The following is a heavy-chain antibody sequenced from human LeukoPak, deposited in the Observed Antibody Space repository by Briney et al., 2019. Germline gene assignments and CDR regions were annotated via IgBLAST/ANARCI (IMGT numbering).Heavy chain of an antibody. Sequence: SETLSLTCTVSGGSVSSGSYYWSWIRQPPGKGLEWIGYIYYSGSTNYNPSLKSRVTISVDTSKNQFSLKLSSVTAADTAVYYCARESGGQQWLSPFDYWGQGTLVIVSS. CDR3: ARESGGQQWLSPFDY. CDR1: GGSVSSGSYY. CDR2: IYYSGST. V-gene: IGHV4-61*01. J-gene: IGHJ4*02. D-gene: IGHD6-19*01.